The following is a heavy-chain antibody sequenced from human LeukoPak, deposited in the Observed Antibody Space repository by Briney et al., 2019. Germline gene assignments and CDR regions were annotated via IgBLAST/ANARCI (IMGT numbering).Heavy chain of an antibody. V-gene: IGHV3-53*01. Sequence: PGGSLRLSCAASGLTVSSNYMSWVRQAPGKGLEWVSVIYSGGHTYYVDSVKGRFTISRDNSKNTLYLQMNTLRAEDTAVYYCARTGNPATGDYSGQGTLVTVSS. CDR3: ARTGNPATGDY. CDR1: GLTVSSNY. CDR2: IYSGGHT. J-gene: IGHJ4*02. D-gene: IGHD1-1*01.